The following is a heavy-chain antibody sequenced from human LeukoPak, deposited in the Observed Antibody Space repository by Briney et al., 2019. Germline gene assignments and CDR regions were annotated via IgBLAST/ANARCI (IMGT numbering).Heavy chain of an antibody. J-gene: IGHJ4*02. Sequence: GGSLRLSCAASGFTFSAHSMNWVRQAPGKGLGWVASISSRSSYIYYGGSVTGRFTVSRDNARNSVYLQMNSLRVEDTAVYYCVRRAVSGEEALDFDYWGQGTLVTVSS. CDR1: GFTFSAHS. D-gene: IGHD6-19*01. CDR2: ISSRSSYI. V-gene: IGHV3-21*01. CDR3: VRRAVSGEEALDFDY.